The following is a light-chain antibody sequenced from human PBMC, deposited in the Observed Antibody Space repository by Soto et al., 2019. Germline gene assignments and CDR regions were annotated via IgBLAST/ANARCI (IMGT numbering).Light chain of an antibody. J-gene: IGKJ5*01. CDR2: ATS. V-gene: IGKV3-20*01. CDR3: QQHLHTPIT. CDR1: AALNGVY. Sequence: EIVLTQSPGTLSLSPGERATLSCKAGAALNGVYLAWYQQKPGHPPRLLIYATSTRATGIPDRFSGSGSGTDFTLTISRLAPEDSAVYYCQQHLHTPITFGQGTRLEIK.